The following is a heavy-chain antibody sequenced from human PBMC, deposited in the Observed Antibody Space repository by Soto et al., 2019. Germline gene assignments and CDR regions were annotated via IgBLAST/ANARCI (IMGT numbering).Heavy chain of an antibody. D-gene: IGHD6-13*01. CDR2: IWFDGNNK. V-gene: IGHV3-33*01. CDR3: ARDGQQLAPYAMDV. J-gene: IGHJ6*01. CDR1: GFTFGNNA. Sequence: QVQLVESGGNMVQPGRSLILSCAASGFTFGNNAMHWVRHAAGKGLEWVAQIWFDGNNKYYTDSVKGRFTISRDNIKNTVYLQMDSLRADDTAVYYCARDGQQLAPYAMDVWGQGTTVIVSS.